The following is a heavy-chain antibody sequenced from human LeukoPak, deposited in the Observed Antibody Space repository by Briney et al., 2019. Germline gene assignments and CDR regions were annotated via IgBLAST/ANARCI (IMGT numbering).Heavy chain of an antibody. CDR1: GFTFDDYA. D-gene: IGHD6-19*01. CDR2: ISWNSGSI. Sequence: PGGSLRLSCAASGFTFDDYAMHWVRQAPGKGLEWVSGISWNSGSIGYADSVKGRFTISRDNAKNSLYLQMNSLRAEDTALYYCAKDIAVGGWALFDYWGQGTLVTVSS. J-gene: IGHJ4*02. CDR3: AKDIAVGGWALFDY. V-gene: IGHV3-9*01.